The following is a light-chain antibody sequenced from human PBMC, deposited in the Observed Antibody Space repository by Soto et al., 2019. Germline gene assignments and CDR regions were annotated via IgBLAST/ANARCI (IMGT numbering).Light chain of an antibody. CDR3: QQYNSWPWT. V-gene: IGKV3-15*01. J-gene: IGKJ1*01. CDR2: GAS. Sequence: SQSPSTLSVSTGERAPLSCRARQSVSSNLAWYQQKPGQAPRLLIYGASTRATGIPARFSGSGSGTEFTLTISSLQSEDFAVYYCQQYNSWPWTFAQGTKVAIK. CDR1: QSVSSN.